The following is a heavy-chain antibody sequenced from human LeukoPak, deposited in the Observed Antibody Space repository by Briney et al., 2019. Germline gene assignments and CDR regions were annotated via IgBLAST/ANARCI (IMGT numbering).Heavy chain of an antibody. Sequence: GGSLRLSCAASGFTFSSYAMHWVRQAPGKGLEWVAVISYDGSNKYYADSVKGRFTISRDNSKNTLYLQMNSLRAEDTAVYYCARDHKHIVVVTAIPKPADYWGQGTLVTVSS. CDR1: GFTFSSYA. J-gene: IGHJ4*02. CDR2: ISYDGSNK. V-gene: IGHV3-30-3*01. D-gene: IGHD2-21*02. CDR3: ARDHKHIVVVTAIPKPADY.